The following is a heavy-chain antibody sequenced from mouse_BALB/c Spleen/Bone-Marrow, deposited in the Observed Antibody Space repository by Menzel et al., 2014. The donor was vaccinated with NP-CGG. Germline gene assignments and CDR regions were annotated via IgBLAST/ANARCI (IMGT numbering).Heavy chain of an antibody. D-gene: IGHD1-2*01. CDR1: GYTFTNYY. J-gene: IGHJ1*01. CDR2: INPSNGVT. Sequence: QVQLQQSGAELVKPGASVKLSCKVSGYTFTNYYVYWVKQRPGQGLEWIGEINPSNGVTNFNEKFMIKATLTVDSSSGTAYMHLSSLTSEDSAVYYCTRSGFYGYGTYFDVWGAGTTVTVSS. CDR3: TRSGFYGYGTYFDV. V-gene: IGHV1S81*02.